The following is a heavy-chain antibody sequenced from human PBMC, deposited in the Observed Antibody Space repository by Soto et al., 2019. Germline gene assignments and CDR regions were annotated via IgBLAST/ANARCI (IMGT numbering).Heavy chain of an antibody. D-gene: IGHD4-17*01. CDR3: ARAYGYYPYWYFDL. CDR2: IYHGGSA. J-gene: IGHJ2*01. Sequence: QVQLQESGPGLVKPSETLSLTCTVSGGSISSYYWSWIRQPPGKGLEWIGYIYHGGSANDNPSLSTRLTXXLXTXXTHPPLKLSSLTAADTPVYYCARAYGYYPYWYFDLWGRGTLVTLSS. CDR1: GGSISSYY. V-gene: IGHV4-59*01.